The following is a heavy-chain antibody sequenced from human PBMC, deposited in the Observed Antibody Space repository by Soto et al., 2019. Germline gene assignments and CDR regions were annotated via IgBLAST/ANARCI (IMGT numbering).Heavy chain of an antibody. J-gene: IGHJ4*02. Sequence: GSLRVSCVASGFTFTRYSMNWVRQAPGKGLEWVSSISSTTNYIYYADSMKGRFTVSRDNAKNSVYLEMNSLSAEDTAVYYCARESEDLTSNFDYWGQGTLVTVSS. CDR1: GFTFTRYS. V-gene: IGHV3-21*01. CDR2: ISSTTNYI. CDR3: ARESEDLTSNFDY.